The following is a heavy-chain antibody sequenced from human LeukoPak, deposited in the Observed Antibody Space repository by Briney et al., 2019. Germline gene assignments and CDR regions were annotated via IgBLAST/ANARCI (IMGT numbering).Heavy chain of an antibody. CDR1: GFTFTICA. V-gene: IGHV3-23*01. D-gene: IGHD3-10*01. CDR2: ISGSVGST. J-gene: IGHJ4*02. Sequence: PGGSLRLSCAASGFTFTICAMNWVRQAPGKGLEWVSGISGSVGSTYYADSVKGRFTISRDSSKNTVYLQMNSLRAEDTAVYYCAKADGSYKTLIDYWGQGTLVTVSS. CDR3: AKADGSYKTLIDY.